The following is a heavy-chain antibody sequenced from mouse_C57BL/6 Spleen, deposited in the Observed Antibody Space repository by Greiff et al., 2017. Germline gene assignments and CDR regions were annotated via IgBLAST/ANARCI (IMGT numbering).Heavy chain of an antibody. D-gene: IGHD1-1*01. CDR1: GFTFSSYA. V-gene: IGHV5-4*01. CDR3: ARDDGDYYGSSYLDY. CDR2: ISDGGSYT. J-gene: IGHJ2*01. Sequence: EVQRVESGGGLVKPGGSLKLSCAASGFTFSSYAMSWVRQTPEKRLEWVATISDGGSYTYYPDNVKGRFTISRDNAKNNLYLQMSHLKSEDTAMYYCARDDGDYYGSSYLDYWGQGTTLTVSS.